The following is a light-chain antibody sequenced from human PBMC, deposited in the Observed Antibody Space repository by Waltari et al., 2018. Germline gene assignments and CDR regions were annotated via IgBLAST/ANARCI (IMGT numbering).Light chain of an antibody. J-gene: IGKJ4*02. CDR3: QQRRNWPLT. V-gene: IGKV3-11*01. CDR2: DTS. CDR1: QSVAMY. Sequence: SCRASQSVAMYLAWYQQRPGQAPRLLSYDTSNRATDIPDRFSGSGSETDFSLTISSLEPEDFAVYYCQQRRNWPLTFGGGTKVEIK.